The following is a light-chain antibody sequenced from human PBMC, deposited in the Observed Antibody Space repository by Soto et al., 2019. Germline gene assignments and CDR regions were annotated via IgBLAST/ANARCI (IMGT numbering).Light chain of an antibody. V-gene: IGLV2-23*02. CDR3: CSSVGSPNWV. CDR2: EVN. Sequence: QSALTQPASVSGSPGQSITISCTGTSSDVGSCNCVSWYQQHPGKAPTLMIYEVNKRPSGVSNRFSGSKSGNTASLTISGLQAEDEADYYCCSSVGSPNWVFGGRTKVTVL. J-gene: IGLJ3*02. CDR1: SSDVGSCNC.